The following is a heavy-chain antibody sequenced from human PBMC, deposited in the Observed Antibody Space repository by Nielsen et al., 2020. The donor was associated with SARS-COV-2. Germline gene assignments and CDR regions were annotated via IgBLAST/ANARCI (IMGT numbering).Heavy chain of an antibody. V-gene: IGHV3-7*03. CDR1: GFTFSTHA. J-gene: IGHJ3*02. CDR3: ARSRGARLRYFDWLGRDAFDI. D-gene: IGHD3-9*01. CDR2: IKQDGSEK. Sequence: GESLKISCAASGFTFSTHAMNWVRQAPGKGLEWVANIKQDGSEKYYVDSVKGRFTISRDNAKNSLYLQMNSLRAEDTAVYYCARSRGARLRYFDWLGRDAFDIWGQGTMVTVSS.